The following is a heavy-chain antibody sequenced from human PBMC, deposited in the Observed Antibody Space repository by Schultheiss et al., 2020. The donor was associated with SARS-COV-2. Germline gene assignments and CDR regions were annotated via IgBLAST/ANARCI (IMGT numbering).Heavy chain of an antibody. J-gene: IGHJ4*02. CDR1: GVSISSYY. Sequence: SETLSLTCTVSGVSISSYYWSWIRQPAGKGLEWIGRIYTSGSTNYNPSLKSRVTMSVDTSKNQFSLKLSSVTAADTAVYYCARETSYGDYTDYWGQGTLVTVSS. D-gene: IGHD4-17*01. V-gene: IGHV4-4*07. CDR2: IYTSGST. CDR3: ARETSYGDYTDY.